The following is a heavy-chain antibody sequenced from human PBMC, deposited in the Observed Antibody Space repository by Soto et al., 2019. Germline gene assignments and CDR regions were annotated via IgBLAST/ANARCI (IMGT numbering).Heavy chain of an antibody. D-gene: IGHD3-3*01. CDR1: GFTFSDYY. Sequence: GGSLRLSCAASGFTFSDYYMSWIRQAPGKGLEWVSYISSSGSTIYYADSVKGRFTISRDNAKNSLYLQMNSLRAEDTAVYYCARDGFLEWSETHLDYWGQGTLVTVSS. J-gene: IGHJ4*02. CDR2: ISSSGSTI. CDR3: ARDGFLEWSETHLDY. V-gene: IGHV3-11*01.